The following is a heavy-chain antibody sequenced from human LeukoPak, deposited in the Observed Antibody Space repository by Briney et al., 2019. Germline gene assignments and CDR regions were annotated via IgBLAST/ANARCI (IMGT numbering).Heavy chain of an antibody. CDR1: GFTFSSYA. CDR2: IRGSGVST. Sequence: PGGSLRLSCAASGFTFSSYAMSWVRQAPGKGLEWVSGIRGSGVSTYYADSVKGRFTISRDNSKNTLYLQMDSLRAEDTAVYYCAKKGSLVSPGNYFDYWGQGTLVTVSS. D-gene: IGHD1-14*01. J-gene: IGHJ4*02. V-gene: IGHV3-23*01. CDR3: AKKGSLVSPGNYFDY.